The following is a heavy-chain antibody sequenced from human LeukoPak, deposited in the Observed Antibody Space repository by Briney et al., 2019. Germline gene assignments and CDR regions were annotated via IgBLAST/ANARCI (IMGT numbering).Heavy chain of an antibody. J-gene: IGHJ4*02. Sequence: GGSLRLSCAASGFTFSSYWMHWVRQAPGKGLVWVSRINSDGSSTSYADSVKGRFTISRDNAKNTLYLQMNSLRAEDTAVYYCARDLSTTRYYYDRSGYLDYWGQGTLVTVSS. CDR2: INSDGSST. V-gene: IGHV3-74*01. D-gene: IGHD3-22*01. CDR1: GFTFSSYW. CDR3: ARDLSTTRYYYDRSGYLDY.